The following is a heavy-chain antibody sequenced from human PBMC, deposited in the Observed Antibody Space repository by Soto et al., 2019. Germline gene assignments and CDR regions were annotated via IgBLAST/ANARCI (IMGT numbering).Heavy chain of an antibody. J-gene: IGHJ6*02. CDR3: ATQGFGVLHGLVDV. Sequence: SETLSLTCSVSGASIRSTSYYWGWIRQPPGKGLEWIGSIYYSGSTHYSPSLKSRIIMSIDTSKNQFSLKLTSVTAADTAVYYCATQGFGVLHGLVDVWGQGTTVTVSS. D-gene: IGHD3-10*01. CDR2: IYYSGST. CDR1: GASIRSTSYY. V-gene: IGHV4-39*07.